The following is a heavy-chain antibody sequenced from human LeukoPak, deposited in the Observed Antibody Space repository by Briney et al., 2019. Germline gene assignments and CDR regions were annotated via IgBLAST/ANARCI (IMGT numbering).Heavy chain of an antibody. D-gene: IGHD3-22*01. CDR2: ITNSGNSK. V-gene: IGHV3-48*01. J-gene: IGHJ4*02. CDR1: EFTFSSYS. CDR3: ARTRSSDYLTFDY. Sequence: GGSLRLSRAASEFTFSSYSMNWVRQAPGKGLEWVSYITNSGNSKSYADSVKGRFTISRDNTKNSLYLQMNGLRAEDTAVYYCARTRSSDYLTFDYWGQGILVTVSS.